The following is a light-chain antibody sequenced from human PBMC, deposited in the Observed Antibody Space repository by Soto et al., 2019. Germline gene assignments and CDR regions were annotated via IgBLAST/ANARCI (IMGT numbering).Light chain of an antibody. J-gene: IGLJ2*01. Sequence: QSALTQPPSVSGSPGQSVTISCTGTSSDVGYYNRVSWYQQPPGTAPKLMVFEVSNRPSGVPDRFSGSKSGNTASLTISGRQAEDEADYFCCSYTTSSTLVFGGGTKLTVL. CDR1: SSDVGYYNR. CDR3: CSYTTSSTLV. V-gene: IGLV2-18*02. CDR2: EVS.